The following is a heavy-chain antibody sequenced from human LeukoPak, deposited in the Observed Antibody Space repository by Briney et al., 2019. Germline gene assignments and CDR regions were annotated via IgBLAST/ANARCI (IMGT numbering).Heavy chain of an antibody. Sequence: SETLSLTCTVSGGSISRYYWSWIRQPPGKGLEWIGYIYTSGSTNYNPSLKSRVTISVDTSKNQFSLKLSSVTAADTAVYYCARRGYYYMDVWGKETTVTVSS. D-gene: IGHD3-10*01. CDR2: IYTSGST. CDR1: GGSISRYY. V-gene: IGHV4-4*09. J-gene: IGHJ6*03. CDR3: ARRGYYYMDV.